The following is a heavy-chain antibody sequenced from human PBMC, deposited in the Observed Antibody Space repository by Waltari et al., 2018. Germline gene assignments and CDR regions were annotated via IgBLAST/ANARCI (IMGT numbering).Heavy chain of an antibody. CDR1: GYTLTGSY. D-gene: IGHD2-2*01. J-gene: IGHJ6*03. CDR2: INPSFGNT. CDR3: ATYQLLHNFNSYYMHV. V-gene: IGHV1-2*06. Sequence: QVQLVQSGAAVKKTGASVKVSCTTSGYTLTGSYLNWVRQPHEQGLEWMGRINPSFGNTKYAEKLQCRGTMTRDTSINTAYRELSRLQSEDTAGYYCATYQLLHNFNSYYMHVWGNGTAVTVSS.